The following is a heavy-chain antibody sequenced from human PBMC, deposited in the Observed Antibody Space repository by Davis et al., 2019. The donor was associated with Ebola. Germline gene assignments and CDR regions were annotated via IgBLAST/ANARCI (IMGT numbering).Heavy chain of an antibody. V-gene: IGHV4-39*07. Sequence: SETLSLTCTVSGGSISSSSYYWGWTRQPPGKGLEWIGSIYYSGSTNYNPSLKRRVTISVDTSKNQFSLKLSSVTAADTAVYYCARIGYYYDSSGYYYHYYFDYWGQGTLVTVSS. J-gene: IGHJ4*02. D-gene: IGHD3-22*01. CDR1: GGSISSSSYY. CDR2: IYYSGST. CDR3: ARIGYYYDSSGYYYHYYFDY.